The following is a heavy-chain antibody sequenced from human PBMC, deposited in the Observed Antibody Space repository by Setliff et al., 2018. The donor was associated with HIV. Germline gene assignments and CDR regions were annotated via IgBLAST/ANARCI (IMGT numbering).Heavy chain of an antibody. D-gene: IGHD3-22*01. CDR1: GGSISSGGYY. J-gene: IGHJ6*03. CDR3: ARLGDNSDWRSNYFFYYMDV. CDR2: IYTSGST. V-gene: IGHV4-61*09. Sequence: SETLSLTCTVSGGSISSGGYYWSWIRQPAGKGLEWIGHIYTSGSTNYNPSLKSRVTISVDTSKNQFSLSLISTTAADSAVYYCARLGDNSDWRSNYFFYYMDVWGKGTTVTVSS.